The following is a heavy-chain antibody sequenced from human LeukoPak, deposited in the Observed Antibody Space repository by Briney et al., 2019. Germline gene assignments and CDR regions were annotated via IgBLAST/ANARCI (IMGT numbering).Heavy chain of an antibody. CDR2: IYTSGST. V-gene: IGHV4-61*02. CDR3: ARSGGYSNYAFDY. CDR1: GGSISSGSYY. Sequence: SETLSLTCTVSGGSISSGSYYWSWIRQPAGKGLGWIGRIYTSGSTNYNPSLKSRVTISVDTSKNQFSLKLSSVTAADTAVYYCARSGGYSNYAFDYWGQGTLVTVSS. J-gene: IGHJ4*02. D-gene: IGHD4-11*01.